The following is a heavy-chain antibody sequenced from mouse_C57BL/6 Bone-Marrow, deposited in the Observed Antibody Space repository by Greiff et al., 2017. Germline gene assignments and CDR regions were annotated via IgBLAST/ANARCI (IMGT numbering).Heavy chain of an antibody. J-gene: IGHJ3*01. CDR1: GYTFTSYW. V-gene: IGHV1-55*01. Sequence: VQLQQPGAELVKPGASVKMSCKASGYTFTSYWITWVKQRPGQGLEWIGDIYPGRGSTNYNEKFKSKATLTVDTTSSTAYMQLSSLTSKDSAVYYGGRGGLAYWGQGTLVTVSA. CDR3: GRGGLAY. CDR2: IYPGRGST.